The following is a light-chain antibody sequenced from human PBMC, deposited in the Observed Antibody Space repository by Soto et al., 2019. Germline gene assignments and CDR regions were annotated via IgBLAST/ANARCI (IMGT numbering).Light chain of an antibody. CDR3: QQHCNWPIP. Sequence: EIVMTQSPATLSVSPGERATLSCRASQSVHSNYLAWYQQKPGQAPRLLIYGISKRATDIPDRFSGSGSGTEFTRNISSMQPEDFATYYCQQHCNWPIPFGQWTR. J-gene: IGKJ5*01. V-gene: IGKV3D-15*01. CDR2: GIS. CDR1: QSVHSN.